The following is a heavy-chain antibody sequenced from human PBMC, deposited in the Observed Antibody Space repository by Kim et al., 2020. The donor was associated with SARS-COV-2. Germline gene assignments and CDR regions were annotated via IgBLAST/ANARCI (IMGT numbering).Heavy chain of an antibody. D-gene: IGHD3-10*01. CDR3: ARGRGFGSVSYFDY. V-gene: IGHV1-2*02. J-gene: IGHJ4*02. CDR1: GYTFTTYY. CDR2: INPNTGGT. Sequence: ASVKVSCKSSGYTFTTYYMHWVRQAPGEGLEWMGLINPNTGGTNYAQKFQGRVTMTRDTSISTAYMELSRLRYDDTAVYYCARGRGFGSVSYFDYWGQGTLITVSS.